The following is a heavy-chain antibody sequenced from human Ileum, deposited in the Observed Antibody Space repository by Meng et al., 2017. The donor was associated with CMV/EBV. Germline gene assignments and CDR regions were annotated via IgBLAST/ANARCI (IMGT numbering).Heavy chain of an antibody. CDR1: DSVSISTEF. V-gene: IGHV6-1*01. Sequence: QVQLHQSGPGTVKPSQTLSLTCAGDSVSISTEFWNWIRQSPSRGLEWLGRTWYGSKWYYEYAVSVKSRITIIPDTSQNQISLQLNSVTPDDTAVYYCTYGWPLKYWGQGSLVTVSS. D-gene: IGHD3-10*01. J-gene: IGHJ4*02. CDR3: TYGWPLKY. CDR2: TWYGSKWYY.